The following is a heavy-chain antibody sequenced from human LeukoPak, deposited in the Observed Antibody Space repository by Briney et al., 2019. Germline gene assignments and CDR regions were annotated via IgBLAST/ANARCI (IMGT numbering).Heavy chain of an antibody. CDR2: MSTSGDTI. Sequence: GGSLRLSCAASGFTFNNYYMSWIRQAPGKGLEWVSYMSTSGDTIYYADSVKGRFTISRDNAKNSLYLQMNSLRAEDTAVYYCARVTQDAFDIWGQGTMVTVSS. V-gene: IGHV3-11*01. CDR3: ARVTQDAFDI. CDR1: GFTFNNYY. J-gene: IGHJ3*02.